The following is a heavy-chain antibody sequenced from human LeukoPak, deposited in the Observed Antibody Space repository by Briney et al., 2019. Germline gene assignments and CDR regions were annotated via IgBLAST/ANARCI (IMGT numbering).Heavy chain of an antibody. CDR2: IKPDGSDK. CDR3: TNKVFA. J-gene: IGHJ4*02. V-gene: IGHV3-7*02. CDR1: GFTFSSYW. Sequence: GSLRLSCAASGFTFSSYWMTWVRQAPGKGLEWVANIKPDGSDKYYVDSVKGRFTISRDNAKNSVYLQMNGLRAEDTAVYYCTNKVFAWGPGTLVTVCS.